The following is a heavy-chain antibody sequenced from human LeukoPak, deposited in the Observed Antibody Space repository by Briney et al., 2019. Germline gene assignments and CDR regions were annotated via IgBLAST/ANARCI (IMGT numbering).Heavy chain of an antibody. CDR3: ARAYCPRGGDCYGFPIVSGRYYYGMDV. CDR1: GYTFTSYY. CDR2: INPSGGST. Sequence: ASVKVSCKASGYTFTSYYMHWVRQAPGQGLEWMGIINPSGGSTSYAQKFQGRVTMTRDTSTSTVYMELSSLRSEDTAVYYCARAYCPRGGDCYGFPIVSGRYYYGMDVWGQGTTVTVSS. D-gene: IGHD2-21*02. J-gene: IGHJ6*02. V-gene: IGHV1-46*01.